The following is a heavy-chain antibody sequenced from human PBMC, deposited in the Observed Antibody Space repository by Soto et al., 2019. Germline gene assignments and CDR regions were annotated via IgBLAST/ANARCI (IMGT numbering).Heavy chain of an antibody. CDR2: ISAYSGDT. Sequence: QVNLVQSGAEVRKPGASVKVSCKASGYSFTNYPIAWVRRAPGQGLEWMGWISAYSGDTNYAQKLQGRVTMTRDTTPTTAYMELRSLRSDDTAVYYCARAITMMFLAPAYWGQGTLVTVSS. CDR3: ARAITMMFLAPAY. V-gene: IGHV1-18*01. J-gene: IGHJ4*02. D-gene: IGHD3-22*01. CDR1: GYSFTNYP.